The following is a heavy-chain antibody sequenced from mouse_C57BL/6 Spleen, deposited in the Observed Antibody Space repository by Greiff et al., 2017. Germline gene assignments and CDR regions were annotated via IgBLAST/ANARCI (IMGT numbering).Heavy chain of an antibody. CDR2: IDPETGGT. J-gene: IGHJ2*01. CDR1: GYTFTDYE. CDR3: TREDYYGSSPVY. Sequence: QVQLKESGAELVRPGASVTLSCKASGYTFTDYEMHWVKQTPVHGLEWIGSIDPETGGTDYNEKFKGKAILTTDKSSSTAYMELRSLTSEDSAVYYCTREDYYGSSPVYWGQGTTLTVSS. V-gene: IGHV1-15*01. D-gene: IGHD1-1*01.